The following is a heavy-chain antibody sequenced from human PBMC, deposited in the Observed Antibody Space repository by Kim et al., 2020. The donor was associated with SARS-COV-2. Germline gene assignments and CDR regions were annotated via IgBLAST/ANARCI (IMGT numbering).Heavy chain of an antibody. D-gene: IGHD3-9*01. CDR2: IYYSGST. Sequence: SETLSLTCTVSGGSISSSSYYWGWIRQPPGKGLEWIGSIYYSGSTYYNPPLKSRVTISVDTSKNQFSLKLSSVTAADTAVYYCARDGGVIHLTGYWNLDYWGQGTLVTVSS. CDR3: ARDGGVIHLTGYWNLDY. V-gene: IGHV4-39*07. CDR1: GGSISSSSYY. J-gene: IGHJ4*02.